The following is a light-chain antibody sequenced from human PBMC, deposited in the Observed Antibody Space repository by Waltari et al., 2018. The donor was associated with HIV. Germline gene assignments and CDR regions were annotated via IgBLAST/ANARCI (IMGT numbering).Light chain of an antibody. J-gene: IGLJ2*01. CDR1: SSNIGAYYD. Sequence: PSVSGAPGQRVTISCTGSSSNIGAYYDVHWYQQLPGTAPKLLIYGNNNRPSGVPDRFSGSKSGTSASLAITGLQAEDEADYYCQSYDSSLSGSVVFGGGTKLTVL. CDR3: QSYDSSLSGSVV. CDR2: GNN. V-gene: IGLV1-40*01.